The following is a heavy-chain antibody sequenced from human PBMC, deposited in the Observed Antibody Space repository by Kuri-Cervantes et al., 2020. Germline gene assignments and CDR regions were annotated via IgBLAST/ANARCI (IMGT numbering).Heavy chain of an antibody. Sequence: GESLKISCAASGFTFSSFAMGWVRQAPGKGLEWVSTIIGDGGSAYYADSVKGRFTISRDNSKNTLYLQMNSLRAEDTAIYYCAKHRSGIAVAASNYWGQGTLVTVSS. V-gene: IGHV3-23*01. J-gene: IGHJ4*02. CDR3: AKHRSGIAVAASNY. CDR1: GFTFSSFA. D-gene: IGHD6-19*01. CDR2: IIGDGGSA.